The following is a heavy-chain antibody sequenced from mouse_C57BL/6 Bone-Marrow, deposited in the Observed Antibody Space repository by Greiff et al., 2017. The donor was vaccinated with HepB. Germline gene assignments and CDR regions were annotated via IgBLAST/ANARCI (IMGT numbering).Heavy chain of an antibody. CDR3: ARFITTVVAPYAMDY. D-gene: IGHD1-1*01. CDR1: GFTFSDYY. V-gene: IGHV5-12*01. J-gene: IGHJ4*01. Sequence: EVNLVESGGGLVQPGGSLKLSCAASGFTFSDYYMYWVRQTPEKRLEWVAYISNGGGSTYYPDTVKGRFTISRDNAKNTLYLQMSRLKSEDTAMYYCARFITTVVAPYAMDYWGQGTSVTVSS. CDR2: ISNGGGST.